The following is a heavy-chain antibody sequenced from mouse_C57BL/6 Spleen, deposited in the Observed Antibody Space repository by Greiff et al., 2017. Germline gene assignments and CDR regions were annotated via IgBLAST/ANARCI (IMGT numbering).Heavy chain of an antibody. V-gene: IGHV1-4*01. CDR3: ARSSPSCYGNTDYAMDY. CDR1: GYTFTSYT. CDR2: INPSSGYT. J-gene: IGHJ4*01. D-gene: IGHD2-10*01. Sequence: QVQLQQSGAELARPGASVKMSCKASGYTFTSYTMHWVKQRPGQGLEWIGYINPSSGYTKYNQKFKDKATLTADKSSSTAYMRLSSLTSEDSAVYYCARSSPSCYGNTDYAMDYWGQGTSVTVSS.